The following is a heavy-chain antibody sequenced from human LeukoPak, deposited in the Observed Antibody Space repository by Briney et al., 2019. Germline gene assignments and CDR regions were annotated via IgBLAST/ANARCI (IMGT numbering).Heavy chain of an antibody. CDR1: GYTFTSYD. V-gene: IGHV1-8*03. Sequence: ASVKVSCKASGYTFTSYDINWVRQATGQGPEWMGWMNPNSGNTGYAQKFQGRVTITRNTSISTAHMELSSLRSEDTAVYYCARVTPAVSSSWFYFDYWGQGTLVTVSS. CDR3: ARVTPAVSSSWFYFDY. CDR2: MNPNSGNT. J-gene: IGHJ4*02. D-gene: IGHD6-13*01.